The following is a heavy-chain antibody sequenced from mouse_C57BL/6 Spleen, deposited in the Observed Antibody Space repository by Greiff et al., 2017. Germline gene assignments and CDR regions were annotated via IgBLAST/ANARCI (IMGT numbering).Heavy chain of an antibody. CDR3: EGEGGGGLQKAWFAY. D-gene: IGHD3-1*01. CDR1: GYTFTSYG. V-gene: IGHV1-81*01. Sequence: VQLQQSGAELARPGASVKLSCKASGYTFTSYGISWVKQRTGQGLEWIGEIYPRSGNTYYNEQFKGKATLTADKSSSTAYMELRSLTSEDSEVYFCEGEGGGGLQKAWFAYWGQGTLVTVSA. J-gene: IGHJ3*01. CDR2: IYPRSGNT.